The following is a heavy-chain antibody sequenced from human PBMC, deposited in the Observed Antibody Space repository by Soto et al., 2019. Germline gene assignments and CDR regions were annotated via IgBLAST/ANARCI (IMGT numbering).Heavy chain of an antibody. Sequence: ASVKVSCKASGYTFTSYGISWVRQAPGQGLEWMRWISAYNGNTNYAQKLQGRVTMTTDTSTSTAYMELRSLRSDDTAVYYCAREVGDDVDTAMGGWDNWFDPWGQGTLVTVSS. J-gene: IGHJ5*02. CDR1: GYTFTSYG. CDR3: AREVGDDVDTAMGGWDNWFDP. V-gene: IGHV1-18*01. D-gene: IGHD5-18*01. CDR2: ISAYNGNT.